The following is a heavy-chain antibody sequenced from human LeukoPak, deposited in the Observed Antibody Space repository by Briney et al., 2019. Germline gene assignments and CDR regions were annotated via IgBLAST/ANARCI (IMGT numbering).Heavy chain of an antibody. Sequence: ASVKVSCKVSGYTLTELSMHWVRQAPGKGLEWMGGFDPEDGETIYAQKFQGRVTMTEDTSTDTAYMELSSLKSESTAVYDCATTYYCDSSGYYDAFDIWGQGTMVTVSS. D-gene: IGHD3-22*01. CDR1: GYTLTELS. CDR3: ATTYYCDSSGYYDAFDI. V-gene: IGHV1-24*01. CDR2: FDPEDGET. J-gene: IGHJ3*02.